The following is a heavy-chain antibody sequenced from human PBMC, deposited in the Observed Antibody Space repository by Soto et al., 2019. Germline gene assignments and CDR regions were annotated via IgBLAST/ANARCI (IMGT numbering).Heavy chain of an antibody. Sequence: GGSLRLSXVASGFSLDNYGMHWVRQAPGEGLEWVTFISYDGHDKYYGDSVKGRFTTSRDSAKNTLYLQMNSLKPEDTAVHYGAKDRAMTAVNCLDYWGQGTLVTVSS. CDR1: GFSLDNYG. J-gene: IGHJ4*02. V-gene: IGHV3-30*18. D-gene: IGHD2-21*02. CDR2: ISYDGHDK. CDR3: AKDRAMTAVNCLDY.